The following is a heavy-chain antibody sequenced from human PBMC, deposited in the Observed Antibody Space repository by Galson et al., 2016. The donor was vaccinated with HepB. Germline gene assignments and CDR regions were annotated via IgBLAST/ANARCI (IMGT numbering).Heavy chain of an antibody. CDR3: AKENLIWFDQ. V-gene: IGHV3-23*01. CDR2: ISGSGFNI. J-gene: IGHJ5*02. Sequence: SLRLSCAASGFTFRSYAMSWVRQAPGKGLEWVSGISGSGFNIYYADSMKGRFTISRDNSRNTLYLHMNSLRAEDTAVYFCAKENLIWFDQWGQGTLVTVSS. CDR1: GFTFRSYA.